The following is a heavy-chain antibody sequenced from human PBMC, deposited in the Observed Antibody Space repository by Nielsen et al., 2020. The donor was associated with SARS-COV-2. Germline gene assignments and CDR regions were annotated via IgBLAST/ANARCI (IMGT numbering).Heavy chain of an antibody. CDR3: AREGDGYKSYYFDY. CDR1: GGSVSSGSYY. V-gene: IGHV4-61*01. Sequence: SETLSLTCTVSGGSVSSGSYYWSWIRQPPGKGLEWIGYIYYSGTTNYSPSLKSRVTISVDTSKNQFSLKLSSVTAADTAVYYCAREGDGYKSYYFDYWGQGTLVAVSS. J-gene: IGHJ4*02. CDR2: IYYSGTT. D-gene: IGHD5-24*01.